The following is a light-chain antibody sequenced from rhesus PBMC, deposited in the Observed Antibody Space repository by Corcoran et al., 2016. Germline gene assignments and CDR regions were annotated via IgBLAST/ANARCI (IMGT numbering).Light chain of an antibody. J-gene: IGKJ1*01. CDR2: RTS. CDR3: QQGNSIPWT. V-gene: IGKV3-17*03. Sequence: EIVLTQSPTSMAVSQGERVTISCTASSSVSTSYLHWYQQKPGLPPRLLVYRTSSLASGVPARFSGSGSGTSYTLTISSMEAEDAANYYCQQGNSIPWTFGQGTKVEIK. CDR1: SSVSTS.